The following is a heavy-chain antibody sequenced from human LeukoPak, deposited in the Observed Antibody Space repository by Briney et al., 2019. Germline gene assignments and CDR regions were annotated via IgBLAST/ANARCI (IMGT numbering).Heavy chain of an antibody. V-gene: IGHV1-3*01. CDR2: INAGNGNT. Sequence: ASVKVSCKASGYTFTSYAMHWVRQAPGQRLEWMGWINAGNGNTKYSQKFQARVTITRHTSASTAYMELSSLRSEDTAVYYCARDDYDILTGYFRGMDVWGKETTVSVSS. D-gene: IGHD3-9*01. CDR3: ARDDYDILTGYFRGMDV. J-gene: IGHJ6*04. CDR1: GYTFTSYA.